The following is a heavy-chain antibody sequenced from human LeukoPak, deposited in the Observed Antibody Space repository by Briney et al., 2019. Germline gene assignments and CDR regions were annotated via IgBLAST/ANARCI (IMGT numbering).Heavy chain of an antibody. D-gene: IGHD2-8*01. Sequence: ASVKVSCKTSDYTFSSDGFTWVRQAPGKGLEWMGWINAYNGNKNYAPKFQGRVTLTTDTSTNTAYMDLRSLRSDGTAIYYCANRGQQLYDYWGQGTLVTVSS. CDR1: DYTFSSDG. V-gene: IGHV1-18*01. J-gene: IGHJ4*02. CDR2: INAYNGNK. CDR3: ANRGQQLYDY.